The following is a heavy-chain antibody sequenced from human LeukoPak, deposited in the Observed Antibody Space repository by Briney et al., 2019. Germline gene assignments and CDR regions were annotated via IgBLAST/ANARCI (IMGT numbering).Heavy chain of an antibody. Sequence: GGSLRLSCAASGFIVSSNYMSWVRQAPGKGLEWVSSISSSSSYIYYADSVKGRFTISRDNAKNSLYLQMNSLRAEDTAVYYCARGRAAAGRRWFDPWGQGTLVTVSS. CDR1: GFIVSSNY. J-gene: IGHJ5*02. CDR3: ARGRAAAGRRWFDP. V-gene: IGHV3-21*01. CDR2: ISSSSSYI. D-gene: IGHD6-25*01.